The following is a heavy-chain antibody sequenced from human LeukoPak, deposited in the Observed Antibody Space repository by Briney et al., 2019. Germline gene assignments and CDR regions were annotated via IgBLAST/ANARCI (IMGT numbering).Heavy chain of an antibody. CDR1: GYTFTSYD. CDR2: MNPNSGNT. CDR3: ARAGVAAAVSYYYYMDV. D-gene: IGHD6-13*01. V-gene: IGHV1-8*01. Sequence: ASVKVSCKASGYTFTSYDINWVRQATGQGLEWMGWMNPNSGNTGYARKFQGRVTMTRNTSISTAYMELSSLRSEDTAVYYCARAGVAAAVSYYYYMDVWGKGTTVTVSS. J-gene: IGHJ6*03.